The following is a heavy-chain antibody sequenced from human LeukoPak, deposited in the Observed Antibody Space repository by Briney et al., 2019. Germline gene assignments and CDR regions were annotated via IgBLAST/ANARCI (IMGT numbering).Heavy chain of an antibody. CDR1: GFTFSGYA. Sequence: PRRSLRLSCAASGFTFSGYAMHWVRQAPGKGLEWVAVISYDGSNKYFTDSVKGRITISRDNSKNTLYLQMNSLRGEDTAVYYCARVPSIAGRPRGYYYYGMDVWGQGTTVTVSS. CDR2: ISYDGSNK. J-gene: IGHJ6*02. V-gene: IGHV3-30*04. CDR3: ARVPSIAGRPRGYYYYGMDV. D-gene: IGHD6-6*01.